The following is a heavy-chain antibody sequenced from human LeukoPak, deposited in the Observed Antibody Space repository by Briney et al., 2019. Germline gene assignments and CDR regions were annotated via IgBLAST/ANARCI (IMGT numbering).Heavy chain of an antibody. V-gene: IGHV1-8*01. CDR2: MNPNSGNT. J-gene: IGHJ6*02. D-gene: IGHD4-17*01. CDR1: GYTFTSYD. CDR3: ASVATVTTDYYGMDV. Sequence: ASVKVSCKASGYTFTSYDINCVRQATGQGLEWMGWMNPNSGNTGYAQKFQGRVTMTRNTSISTAYMELSSLRSEDTAVYYCASVATVTTDYYGMDVWGQGTTVTVSS.